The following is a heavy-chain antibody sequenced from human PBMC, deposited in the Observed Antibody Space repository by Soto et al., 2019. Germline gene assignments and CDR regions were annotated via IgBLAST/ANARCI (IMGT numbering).Heavy chain of an antibody. CDR1: GGSISSGGYY. D-gene: IGHD6-13*01. CDR3: ARVKGYSSSWFLPATNLFDY. Sequence: SETLSLTCTVSGGSISSGGYYWSWIRQHPGKGLEWIGYIYYSGSTYYNPSLKSRVTISVDTSKNQFSLKLSSVTAADTAVYYCARVKGYSSSWFLPATNLFDYWGQGTLVTVSS. J-gene: IGHJ4*02. CDR2: IYYSGST. V-gene: IGHV4-31*03.